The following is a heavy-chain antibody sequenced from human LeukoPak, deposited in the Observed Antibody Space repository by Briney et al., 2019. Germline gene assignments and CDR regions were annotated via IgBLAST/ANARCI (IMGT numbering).Heavy chain of an antibody. CDR3: AKESGKFDY. V-gene: IGHV3-43*02. Sequence: GGSLRLSCVASGVPIADFAMHWGRQAPGKGLEWVSLISGDGVSTFYADSVKGRFSISRDNSKNSMYLEMNSLRTEDAAMYYCAKESGKFDYWGQGTLVAVSS. CDR2: ISGDGVST. J-gene: IGHJ4*02. CDR1: GVPIADFA.